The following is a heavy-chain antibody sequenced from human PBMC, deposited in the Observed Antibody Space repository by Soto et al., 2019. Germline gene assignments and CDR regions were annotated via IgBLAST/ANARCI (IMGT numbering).Heavy chain of an antibody. J-gene: IGHJ4*02. V-gene: IGHV3-53*01. CDR2: IYSGGST. CDR1: GFTVSSNY. CDR3: ARRSTGDMGFDY. Sequence: GGSLRLSCAASGFTVSSNYMSWVRQAPGKGLEWVSVIYSGGSTYYADSVKGRFTISRDNSKNTRYLQMNSLRAEDTAVYYCARRSTGDMGFDYWGQGTLVTVSS. D-gene: IGHD7-27*01.